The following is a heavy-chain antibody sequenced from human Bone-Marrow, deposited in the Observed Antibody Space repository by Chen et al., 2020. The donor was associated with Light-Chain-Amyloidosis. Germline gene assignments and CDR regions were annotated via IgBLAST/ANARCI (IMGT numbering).Heavy chain of an antibody. CDR2: IYYSGST. Sequence: QLQLQESGPGLVKPSETLSLTCTVSGGSISSSSYYWGWIRQPPGKGLEWIGSIYYSGSTYYNPSLKSRVTISVDTSKNQFSLRLSSVTAADTAVYYCARLAFYGDYSLYWGQGTLVTVSS. D-gene: IGHD4-17*01. CDR3: ARLAFYGDYSLY. V-gene: IGHV4-39*01. CDR1: GGSISSSSYY. J-gene: IGHJ4*02.